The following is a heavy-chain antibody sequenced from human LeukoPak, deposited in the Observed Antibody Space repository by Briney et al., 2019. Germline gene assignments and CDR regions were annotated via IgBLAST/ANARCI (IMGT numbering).Heavy chain of an antibody. CDR2: IVSDSSKT. CDR1: GLTFHDYA. CDR3: AKQPYNHYYLDV. Sequence: GGSLRLSCAISGLTFHDYAMTWVRQAPGKGLEWVSTIVSDSSKTYYADSVKGRFTISRDNSNYMLFLHMNNLRAEDTAIYYCAKQPYNHYYLDVWGKGTTVTVSS. D-gene: IGHD1-14*01. V-gene: IGHV3-23*01. J-gene: IGHJ6*03.